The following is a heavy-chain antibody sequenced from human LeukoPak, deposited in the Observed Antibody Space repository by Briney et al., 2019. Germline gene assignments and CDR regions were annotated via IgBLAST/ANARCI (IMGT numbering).Heavy chain of an antibody. CDR3: TKDKAVAGSYGLDV. J-gene: IGHJ6*02. CDR1: GFTFSIYS. D-gene: IGHD6-19*01. Sequence: GGSLRLSCAASGFTFSIYSMNWVPQAPGKGLEWVSAFSSGGDNTYYADSVKGRFTISRDNSKNTLYVQMNSLRAEDTAVYYCTKDKAVAGSYGLDVWGQGTTVTVSS. V-gene: IGHV3-23*01. CDR2: FSSGGDNT.